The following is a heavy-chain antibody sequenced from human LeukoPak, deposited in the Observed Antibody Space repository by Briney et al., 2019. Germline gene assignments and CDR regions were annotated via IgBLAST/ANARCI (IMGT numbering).Heavy chain of an antibody. CDR1: GDSVSNGDYY. CDR3: ARALGTIWSFDS. Sequence: SQTLSLTCTVPGDSVSNGDYYWTWIRQHPGKGLEWIGYIYYSGNTYYNLSLKSRLTMSVDTSKDQFSLKLSSVTAADTAVYYCARALGTIWSFDSWGQGTLVTVSS. D-gene: IGHD6-13*01. J-gene: IGHJ4*02. CDR2: IYYSGNT. V-gene: IGHV4-31*03.